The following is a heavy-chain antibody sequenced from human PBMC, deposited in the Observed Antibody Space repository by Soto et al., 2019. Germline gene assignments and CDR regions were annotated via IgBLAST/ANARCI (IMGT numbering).Heavy chain of an antibody. V-gene: IGHV3-23*01. CDR1: GFTFSHYA. D-gene: IGHD1-26*01. Sequence: GGSMRLSCAVSGFTFSHYAMNWVRQAPGKGLEWVSAISGSGGSTYYADSVKGRFTISRDNSKNTLYLQMNSLRAEDTALYYRAKDPSSVGATYFAYWGQGTLVTVSS. CDR2: ISGSGGST. CDR3: AKDPSSVGATYFAY. J-gene: IGHJ4*02.